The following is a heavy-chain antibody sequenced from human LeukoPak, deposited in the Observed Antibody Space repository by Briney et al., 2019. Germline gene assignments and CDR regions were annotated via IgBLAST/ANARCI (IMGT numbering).Heavy chain of an antibody. J-gene: IGHJ1*01. D-gene: IGHD3-22*01. CDR2: FNPSDGSA. Sequence: ASVKVSCKASGYTLTNSYIHWVRQAPGQGLDWMGIFNPSDGSATYTQKLKGRVTMTGDTSTSTVYMELSSLRSEDTAVYYCARDRRYYDTSDSFEYFQHWGQGTLVTVSS. CDR3: ARDRRYYDTSDSFEYFQH. V-gene: IGHV1-46*01. CDR1: GYTLTNSY.